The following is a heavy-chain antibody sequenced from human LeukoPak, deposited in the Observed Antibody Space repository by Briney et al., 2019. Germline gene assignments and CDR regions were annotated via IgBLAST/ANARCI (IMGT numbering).Heavy chain of an antibody. V-gene: IGHV1-46*01. J-gene: IGHJ4*02. CDR3: ARTAGRTFDY. CDR1: GYTFTSYF. Sequence: ASVTVSCTASGYTFTSYFMHWVRQAPAQGLEWMGIINPSGGSTSYAQKFQGRVTMTRDTSTSTVYMELSSLRSEDTAVYYCARTAGRTFDYWGQGTLVTVSS. CDR2: INPSGGST. D-gene: IGHD6-6*01.